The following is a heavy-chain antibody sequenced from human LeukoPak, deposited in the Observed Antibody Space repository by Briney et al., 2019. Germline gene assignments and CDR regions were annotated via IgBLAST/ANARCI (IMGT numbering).Heavy chain of an antibody. J-gene: IGHJ4*02. V-gene: IGHV3-9*01. Sequence: GRSLRLSCAASGFTFYNYAMHWVRQAPGKGLEGLSIISWNSGYIGYADSVKGRFTISRDNAKKSLDLQMNSLRAEDTAFYYCAKVRGTYSSGSFFDYWGQGTLVTVSS. CDR1: GFTFYNYA. D-gene: IGHD6-19*01. CDR2: ISWNSGYI. CDR3: AKVRGTYSSGSFFDY.